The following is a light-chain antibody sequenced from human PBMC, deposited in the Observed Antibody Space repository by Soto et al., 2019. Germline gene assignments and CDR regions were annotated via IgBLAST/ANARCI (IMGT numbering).Light chain of an antibody. CDR3: QQYDNLPLT. Sequence: IQMTQSPSSLSASVGDRVTITCQASQDISNYLNWYQQKPGKAPKLLIYDASNLETGVPSRFSGSVSGTDFTFTISSLQPEDIGTYYCQQYDNLPLTFGGGTKVEIK. J-gene: IGKJ4*01. CDR1: QDISNY. CDR2: DAS. V-gene: IGKV1-33*01.